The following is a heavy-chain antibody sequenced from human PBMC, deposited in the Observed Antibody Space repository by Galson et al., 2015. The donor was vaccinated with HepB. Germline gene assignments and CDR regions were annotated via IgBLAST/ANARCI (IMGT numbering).Heavy chain of an antibody. Sequence: SVKVSCKASGYTFTGYYMHWVRQAPGQGLEWMGRINPNSGGTNYAQKFQGRVTMTRDTSISTAYMELSRLRSDDTAVYYCARERGWYNYYYYMDVWGKGTTVTVSS. CDR1: GYTFTGYY. CDR3: ARERGWYNYYYYMDV. D-gene: IGHD6-19*01. V-gene: IGHV1-2*06. CDR2: INPNSGGT. J-gene: IGHJ6*03.